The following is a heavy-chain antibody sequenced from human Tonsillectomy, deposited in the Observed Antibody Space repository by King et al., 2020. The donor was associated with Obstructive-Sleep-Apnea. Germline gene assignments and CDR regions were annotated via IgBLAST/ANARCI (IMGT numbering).Heavy chain of an antibody. J-gene: IGHJ3*02. V-gene: IGHV3-48*04. CDR2: ISSSSSTI. D-gene: IGHD6-13*01. Sequence: VQLVESGGGLVQPGGSLRLSCAASGFTFSSYSMNWVRQAPGKGLEWVSYISSSSSTIYYADSVKGRFTISRDNAKNSLYLQMNSLRAEDTAVYYCARDYSSSWYLPPMGAFVIWGQGTMVTVSS. CDR3: ARDYSSSWYLPPMGAFVI. CDR1: GFTFSSYS.